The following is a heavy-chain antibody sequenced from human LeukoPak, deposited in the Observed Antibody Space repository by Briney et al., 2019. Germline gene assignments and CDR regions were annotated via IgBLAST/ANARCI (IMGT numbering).Heavy chain of an antibody. J-gene: IGHJ4*02. CDR1: GGSISSYY. D-gene: IGHD6-13*01. V-gene: IGHV4-59*08. Sequence: SETLCLTCTVSGGSISSYYWSWIRQPPGKGLEWIGYIDYSGNTIYNPFLKSRATISIDTSTNQFSLKLSSVTAADTAVYYCARHGSSWTFDYWGQGTLVTVSS. CDR3: ARHGSSWTFDY. CDR2: IDYSGNT.